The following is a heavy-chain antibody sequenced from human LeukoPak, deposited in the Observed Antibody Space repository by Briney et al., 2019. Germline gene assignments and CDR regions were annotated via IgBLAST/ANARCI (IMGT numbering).Heavy chain of an antibody. V-gene: IGHV3-30-3*01. Sequence: GRSLRLACAASGFTFSSYAMHWVRQAAGKGLEWVAVISYDGSNKYYADSVHGRFTTSTPNPKTPLSLQTTSLRAEDTAAYYCARASLGRFGGGVAFDIWGPGTMVTVSS. J-gene: IGHJ3*02. D-gene: IGHD3-10*01. CDR3: ARASLGRFGGGVAFDI. CDR2: ISYDGSNK. CDR1: GFTFSSYA.